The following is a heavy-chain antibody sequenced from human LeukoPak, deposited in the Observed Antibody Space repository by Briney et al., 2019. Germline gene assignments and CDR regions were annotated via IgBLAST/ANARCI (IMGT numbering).Heavy chain of an antibody. D-gene: IGHD2-2*01. Sequence: GGSLRLSCAASGFTFSSYSMNWVRQAPGKGLEWVSSISSSSSYIYYTDSVKGRFTISRDNAKNSLYLQMDSLRAEDTAVYYCARDVGYCSSTSCYPDAFDIWGQGTMVTVSS. V-gene: IGHV3-21*01. J-gene: IGHJ3*02. CDR3: ARDVGYCSSTSCYPDAFDI. CDR2: ISSSSSYI. CDR1: GFTFSSYS.